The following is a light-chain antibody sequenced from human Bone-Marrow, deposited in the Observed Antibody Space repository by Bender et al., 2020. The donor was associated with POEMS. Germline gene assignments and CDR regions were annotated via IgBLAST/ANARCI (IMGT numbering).Light chain of an antibody. J-gene: IGLJ3*02. CDR3: VAWDASLNGWV. Sequence: QSALTQPASVSGSPGQSITISCTGTSSDIGTYNSVSWYQQHPGRAPKLLIYEVGERPPGVPDRFSGSKSGTTASLTITGLQSDDEAIYFCVAWDASLNGWVFGGGTKLTVL. CDR1: SSDIGTYNS. CDR2: EVG. V-gene: IGLV2-14*02.